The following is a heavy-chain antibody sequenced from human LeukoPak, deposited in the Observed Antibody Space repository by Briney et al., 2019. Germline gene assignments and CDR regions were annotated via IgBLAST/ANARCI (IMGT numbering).Heavy chain of an antibody. Sequence: PSQTLSLTCTVSGGSISSGSYYWSWIRQPAGKGLEWIGRIYTSGSTKYNPSLKSRVTISLDTSKKQFSLKLSSVTAADTAVYYCARHRGSSSNFDYWGQGTLVTVSS. CDR2: IYTSGST. J-gene: IGHJ4*02. CDR1: GGSISSGSYY. V-gene: IGHV4-61*02. CDR3: ARHRGSSSNFDY. D-gene: IGHD6-6*01.